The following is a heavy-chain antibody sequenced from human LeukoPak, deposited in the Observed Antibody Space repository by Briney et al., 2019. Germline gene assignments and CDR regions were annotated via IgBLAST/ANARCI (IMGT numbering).Heavy chain of an antibody. J-gene: IGHJ5*02. Sequence: ASVKVSCKASGYTFTDHYIHWVRQAPGQGLEWMGRINPNSGDTNYAQRSQGRITMTGDTSINTAHMELTRLRYDDTAVYYCTRGPVTPIQNWFDPWGQGTLVTVSS. CDR3: TRGPVTPIQNWFDP. V-gene: IGHV1-2*06. D-gene: IGHD4-17*01. CDR1: GYTFTDHY. CDR2: INPNSGDT.